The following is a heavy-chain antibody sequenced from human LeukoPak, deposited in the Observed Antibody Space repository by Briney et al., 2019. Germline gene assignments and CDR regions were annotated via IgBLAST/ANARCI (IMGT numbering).Heavy chain of an antibody. CDR3: ARDGLKYYFDY. Sequence: SETLSLTCTVSGGSISSYYWSWIRQPPGKGLEWIGYIYYSGGTNYNPSLKSRVTISVDTSKNQFSLKLSSVTAADTAVYYCARDGLKYYFDYWGQGTLVTVSS. CDR1: GGSISSYY. V-gene: IGHV4-59*01. J-gene: IGHJ4*02. CDR2: IYYSGGT.